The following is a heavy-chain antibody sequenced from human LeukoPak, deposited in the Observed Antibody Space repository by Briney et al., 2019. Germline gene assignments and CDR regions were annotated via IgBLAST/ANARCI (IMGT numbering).Heavy chain of an antibody. J-gene: IGHJ6*02. D-gene: IGHD3-10*01. Sequence: GGSLRLSCAASGFTFSSYAMSWVRQAPGKGLEWVSAISGSGGSTYYADSVKGRFTISRDNSKNTLYLQMNSLRAEDTAVYYCARLNYGSGSYRDAYGMDVWGQGTTVTVSS. CDR3: ARLNYGSGSYRDAYGMDV. CDR1: GFTFSSYA. V-gene: IGHV3-23*01. CDR2: ISGSGGST.